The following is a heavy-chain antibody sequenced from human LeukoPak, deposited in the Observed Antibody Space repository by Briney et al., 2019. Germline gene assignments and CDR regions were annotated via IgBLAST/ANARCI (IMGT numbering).Heavy chain of an antibody. Sequence: SETLSLTCTVSGGSISSYYWSWIRQPPGKGLEWIGSIYYSGSTYYNPSLKSRVTISVDTSKNQFSLKLSSVTAADTAVYYCARHYIAAAGMNEFDYWGQGTLVTVSS. V-gene: IGHV4-59*05. J-gene: IGHJ4*02. CDR3: ARHYIAAAGMNEFDY. D-gene: IGHD6-13*01. CDR2: IYYSGST. CDR1: GGSISSYY.